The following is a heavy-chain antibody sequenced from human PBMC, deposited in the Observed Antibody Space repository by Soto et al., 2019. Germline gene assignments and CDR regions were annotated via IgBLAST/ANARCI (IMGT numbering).Heavy chain of an antibody. V-gene: IGHV1-46*03. CDR2: INPSGGST. CDR3: ARGLRYHDGDASDI. CDR1: GYIFTNHY. Sequence: ASVKVSCKASGYIFTNHYIHWVRQAPGQGLEWMGIINPSGGSTNYLQKFQGRITMTRDTSTSTVYMELSSLRSEDTAVYYCARGLRYHDGDASDIWGQGAMVTVSS. D-gene: IGHD3-9*01. J-gene: IGHJ3*02.